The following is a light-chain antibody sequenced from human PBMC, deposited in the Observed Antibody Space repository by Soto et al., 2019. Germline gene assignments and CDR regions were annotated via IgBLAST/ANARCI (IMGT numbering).Light chain of an antibody. J-gene: IGKJ3*01. V-gene: IGKV3-20*01. Sequence: EIVLTQSPGTLSLSPGDRATLSCRVSQSVSSSYLAWYQQKPGQAPRLLIYGASNRATGIPDRFSGSGSGTDFTLTISRLEPEDFAVYFCQLYGSSPRFTLGPGTTVDIK. CDR2: GAS. CDR1: QSVSSSY. CDR3: QLYGSSPRFT.